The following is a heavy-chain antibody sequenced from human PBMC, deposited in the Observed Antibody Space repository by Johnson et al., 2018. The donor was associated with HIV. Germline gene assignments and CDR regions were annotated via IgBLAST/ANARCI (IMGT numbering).Heavy chain of an antibody. D-gene: IGHD1-26*01. CDR2: ISGSGGST. CDR3: AREGGSYKDDAFDI. V-gene: IGHV3-23*04. J-gene: IGHJ3*02. CDR1: GFTFSSYA. Sequence: MLLVESGGGVVQPGGSLRLSCAASGFTFSSYAMSWVRQAPGKGMEWVSGISGSGGSTYYADSVKGRFTISRDNSKNTLYLQMNGLRGEDTALYYCAREGGSYKDDAFDIWGQGTVVTVSS.